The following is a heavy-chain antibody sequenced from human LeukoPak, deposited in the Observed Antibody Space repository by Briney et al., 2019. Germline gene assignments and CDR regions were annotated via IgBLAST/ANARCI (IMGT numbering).Heavy chain of an antibody. CDR2: IKQDGSEK. V-gene: IGHV3-7*03. D-gene: IGHD2-15*01. CDR1: GFTFSSYW. J-gene: IGHJ4*02. Sequence: GGSLRLSCAASGFTFSSYWMSWVRQAPGKGLEWVANIKQDGSEKYYVDSVKGRFTISRDNSKNTLYLQMNSLRAEDTAVYYCAKDALDVVVVAATSHYFDYWGQGTLVTVSS. CDR3: AKDALDVVVVAATSHYFDY.